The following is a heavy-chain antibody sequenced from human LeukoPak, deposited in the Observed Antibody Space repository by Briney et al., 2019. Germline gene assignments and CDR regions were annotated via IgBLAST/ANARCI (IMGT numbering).Heavy chain of an antibody. V-gene: IGHV1-2*02. CDR1: GYTFTSYY. Sequence: ASVKVSCKASGYTFTSYYMHWVRQAPGQGLEWMGWINPNSGGTNYAQKFQGRVTMTRDTSISTAYMELSRLRSDDTAVYYCARASHELLWIVSYCFDPWGQGTLVTVSS. D-gene: IGHD2-2*01. CDR3: ARASHELLWIVSYCFDP. J-gene: IGHJ5*02. CDR2: INPNSGGT.